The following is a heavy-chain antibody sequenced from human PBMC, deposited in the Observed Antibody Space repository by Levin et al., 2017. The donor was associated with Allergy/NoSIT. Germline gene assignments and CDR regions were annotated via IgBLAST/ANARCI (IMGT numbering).Heavy chain of an antibody. CDR2: IYSGGST. Sequence: SGGSLRLSCAASGFTVSSNYMSWVRQAPGKGLEWVSVIYSGGSTYYADSVKGRFTISRDNSKNSLYLQMNSLRAEDTAVYYCASGRIAAAVDIWGPGTMVTVSS. J-gene: IGHJ3*02. CDR3: ASGRIAAAVDI. CDR1: GFTVSSNY. V-gene: IGHV3-66*01. D-gene: IGHD6-13*01.